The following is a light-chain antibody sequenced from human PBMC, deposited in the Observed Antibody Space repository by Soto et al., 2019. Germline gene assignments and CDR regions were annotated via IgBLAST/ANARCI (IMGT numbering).Light chain of an antibody. CDR2: DVT. CDR3: SSYTSSNIPV. J-gene: IGLJ7*01. Sequence: QSVLTQPASVSGSPGQSITISCTGNSSDVGGYNYVSWYQHHPGKAPKLMIYDVTNRPSGVSNRFSGSKSGNTASLTISGLQAEDEADYYCSSYTSSNIPVFGGGTQLTVL. V-gene: IGLV2-14*03. CDR1: SSDVGGYNY.